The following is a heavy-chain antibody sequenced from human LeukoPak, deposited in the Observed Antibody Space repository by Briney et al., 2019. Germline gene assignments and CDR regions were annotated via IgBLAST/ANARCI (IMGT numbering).Heavy chain of an antibody. Sequence: SSETLSLTCTVSGGSISSYYWSWIRQPPGKGLEWIGYIYYSGSTNYNPYLKSRVTISVDTSKNQFSLKLSSVTAADTAVYYCARSYYDILTGYSLWGQGTLVTVPS. J-gene: IGHJ4*02. CDR2: IYYSGST. CDR1: GGSISSYY. D-gene: IGHD3-9*01. CDR3: ARSYYDILTGYSL. V-gene: IGHV4-59*01.